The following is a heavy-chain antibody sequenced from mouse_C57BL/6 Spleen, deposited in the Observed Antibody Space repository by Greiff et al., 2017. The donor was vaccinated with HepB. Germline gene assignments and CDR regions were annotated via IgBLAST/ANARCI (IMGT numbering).Heavy chain of an antibody. J-gene: IGHJ3*01. V-gene: IGHV1-15*01. Sequence: VQLQQSGAELVRPGASVTLSCKASGSTFTDYEMHWVKQTPVHGLEWIGAIDPETGGTAYNQKFKGKAILTADKSSSTAYMELRSLTSEDSAVYYCTRGVTKTWFAYWGQGTLVTVSA. D-gene: IGHD2-13*01. CDR2: IDPETGGT. CDR3: TRGVTKTWFAY. CDR1: GSTFTDYE.